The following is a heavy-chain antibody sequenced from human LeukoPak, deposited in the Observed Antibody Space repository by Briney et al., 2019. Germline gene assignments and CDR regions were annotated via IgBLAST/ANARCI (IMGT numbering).Heavy chain of an antibody. CDR1: GFTFSSFG. CDR3: ARDSTYYLRYGYFDS. V-gene: IGHV3-21*06. CDR2: ISWNSGSI. Sequence: GGSLRLSCAASGFTFSSFGIHWVRQAPGKGLEWVSGISWNSGSIGYAGSVKGRFTISRNNANNSVSLQMNNLRAEDTAVYYCARDSTYYLRYGYFDSWGQGILVTVSS. J-gene: IGHJ4*02. D-gene: IGHD3-22*01.